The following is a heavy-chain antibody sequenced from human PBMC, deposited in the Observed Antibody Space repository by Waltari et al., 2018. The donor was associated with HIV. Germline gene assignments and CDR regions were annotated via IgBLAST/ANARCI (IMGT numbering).Heavy chain of an antibody. J-gene: IGHJ4*02. CDR2: ISWNSGSI. CDR3: AKAGSGTLVKGGFDY. V-gene: IGHV3-9*01. D-gene: IGHD6-13*01. Sequence: VRQAPGKGLEWVSGISWNSGSIGYADSVKGRFTISRDNAKNSLYLQMNSLRAEDTALYYCAKAGSGTLVKGGFDYWGQGTLVTVSS.